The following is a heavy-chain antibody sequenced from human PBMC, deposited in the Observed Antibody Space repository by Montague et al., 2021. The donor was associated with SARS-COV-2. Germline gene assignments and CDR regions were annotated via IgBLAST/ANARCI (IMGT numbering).Heavy chain of an antibody. CDR2: INHSGST. D-gene: IGHD2-15*01. V-gene: IGHV4-34*01. CDR1: GGSFSGYY. Sequence: SETLSLTCAVYGGSFSGYYWCWIRQPPGKGLEWIGEINHSGSTNYNPSLKSRVTISVDTSKNQFSLKLSSVTAADTAVYYCARARPFVVVVAATAFDIWGQGTMVTVSS. J-gene: IGHJ3*02. CDR3: ARARPFVVVVAATAFDI.